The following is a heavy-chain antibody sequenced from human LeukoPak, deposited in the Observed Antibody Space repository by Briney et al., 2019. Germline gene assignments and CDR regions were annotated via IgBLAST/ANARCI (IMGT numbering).Heavy chain of an antibody. J-gene: IGHJ6*04. D-gene: IGHD6-25*01. Sequence: SETLSLTCAVSGGSFSGYYWSWIRQPPGKGLEWIGEINHSGSTNYNPSLKSRVTISVDTSKNQFSLKLSSVTAADTAVYYCARGMTARSMDVWGKGTTVTVSS. CDR2: INHSGST. V-gene: IGHV4-34*01. CDR1: GGSFSGYY. CDR3: ARGMTARSMDV.